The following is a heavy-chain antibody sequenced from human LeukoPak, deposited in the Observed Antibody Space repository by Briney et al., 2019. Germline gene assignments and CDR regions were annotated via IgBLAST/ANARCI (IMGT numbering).Heavy chain of an antibody. J-gene: IGHJ6*04. Sequence: PGGSLRLSCAASGFTFSSYTMNWVRQAPGKGLEGVSSISSSSTYINYADSLKCRFTISRDNAKNSLYLQMNSLRAEDTAVYYCAELGITMIGGVWGKGTTVTISS. CDR1: GFTFSSYT. CDR2: ISSSSTYI. V-gene: IGHV3-21*01. CDR3: AELGITMIGGV. D-gene: IGHD3-10*02.